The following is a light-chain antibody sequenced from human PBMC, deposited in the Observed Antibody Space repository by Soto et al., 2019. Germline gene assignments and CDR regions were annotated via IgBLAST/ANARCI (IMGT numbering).Light chain of an antibody. CDR3: QQYNGYSTWT. J-gene: IGKJ1*01. Sequence: DIQMTQSPSTLPASVGDRVTITCRASQSISNWLAWYQQKPGKAPKVLIWDASSLQRGVPSRFSGSGSGTEFTLTISSLQPDDFATYYCQQYNGYSTWTFGQGTKVDIK. CDR1: QSISNW. CDR2: DAS. V-gene: IGKV1-5*01.